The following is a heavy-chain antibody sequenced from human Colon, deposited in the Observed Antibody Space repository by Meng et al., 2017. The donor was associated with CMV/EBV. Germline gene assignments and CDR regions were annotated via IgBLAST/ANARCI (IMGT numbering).Heavy chain of an antibody. Sequence: SETLSLTCTISGGSISPFSISTFYWSWIRQPPGKGLEWIGHVFYTGNTNYNPSLKSRVTISLDTSKSQSSLKLNSLTAADTAVYYCARVEDSYYYYGMDVWGQGTTVTVSS. J-gene: IGHJ6*02. CDR3: ARVEDSYYYYGMDV. CDR1: GGSISPFSISTFY. V-gene: IGHV4-61*01. CDR2: VFYTGNT.